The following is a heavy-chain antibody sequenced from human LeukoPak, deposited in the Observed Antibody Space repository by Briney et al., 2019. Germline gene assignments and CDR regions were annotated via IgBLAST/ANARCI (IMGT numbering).Heavy chain of an antibody. D-gene: IGHD2-2*01. Sequence: ASVKVSCKASGYTFTGYYMHWVRQAPGQGLEWMGWINPNSGGTNYAQKVQGRVTMTRDTSISTAYMELSRLRSDDTAVYYCARDFGDIVVVPAAMSYWGQGTLVTVSS. V-gene: IGHV1-2*02. CDR2: INPNSGGT. CDR1: GYTFTGYY. J-gene: IGHJ4*02. CDR3: ARDFGDIVVVPAAMSY.